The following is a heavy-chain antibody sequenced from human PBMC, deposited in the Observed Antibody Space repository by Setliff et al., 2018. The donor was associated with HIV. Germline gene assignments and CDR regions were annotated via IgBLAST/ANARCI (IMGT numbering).Heavy chain of an antibody. V-gene: IGHV4-39*01. D-gene: IGHD3-10*01. J-gene: IGHJ4*02. CDR2: IYHSGST. Sequence: PSETLSLTCSVSGDSISDTTYYWGWIRQPPGKGLEWIGNIYHSGSTLYKPSLKSRVTMSVDTSKNQFSLKLNSVTAADTAVYHCARLSSYRSSPYYFDYWGQGALVTVSS. CDR1: GDSISDTTYY. CDR3: ARLSSYRSSPYYFDY.